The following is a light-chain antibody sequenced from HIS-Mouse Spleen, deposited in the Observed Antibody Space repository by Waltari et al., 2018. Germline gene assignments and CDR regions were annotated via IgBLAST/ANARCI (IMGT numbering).Light chain of an antibody. J-gene: IGKJ2*01. CDR1: QSLVHSDGNTS. CDR3: MQGTHWPYT. V-gene: IGKV2-30*02. Sequence: DVVMTQSPLSLPVILGQPASISCRSSQSLVHSDGNTSLNWFQQRPGQSPRRLIYKVSDRDSGVPDRFSGSGSGTDFTLKISRVEAEDVGVYYCMQGTHWPYTFGQGTKLEIK. CDR2: KVS.